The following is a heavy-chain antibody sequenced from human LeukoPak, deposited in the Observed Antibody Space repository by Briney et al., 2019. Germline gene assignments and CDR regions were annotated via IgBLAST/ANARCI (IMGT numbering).Heavy chain of an antibody. J-gene: IGHJ3*02. Sequence: GGSLRLSCAASGFTFSSYAMSWVRQAPGKGLEWVSAISGSGGSTYYADSVKGRFTISRDNSKNTLYLKMNSLRAEDTAVYYCAKGRPSSGYYPGAFDIWGQGTMVTVSS. V-gene: IGHV3-23*01. CDR3: AKGRPSSGYYPGAFDI. CDR2: ISGSGGST. D-gene: IGHD3-22*01. CDR1: GFTFSSYA.